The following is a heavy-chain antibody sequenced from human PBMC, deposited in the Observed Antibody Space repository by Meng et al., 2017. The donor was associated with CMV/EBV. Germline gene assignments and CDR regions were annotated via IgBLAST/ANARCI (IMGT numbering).Heavy chain of an antibody. D-gene: IGHD3-3*01. J-gene: IGHJ6*02. V-gene: IGHV3-30*02. CDR3: AKGEVLRFLEWFPPERAYGMDV. Sequence: GESPMIPRAASGFTFSSYGMHWVRQAPGKGLEWVAFIRYDGSNKYYADSVNGRFTISRDNSKNTLYLQMNSLRAEDTAVYYCAKGEVLRFLEWFPPERAYGMDVWGQGTTVTVSS. CDR1: GFTFSSYG. CDR2: IRYDGSNK.